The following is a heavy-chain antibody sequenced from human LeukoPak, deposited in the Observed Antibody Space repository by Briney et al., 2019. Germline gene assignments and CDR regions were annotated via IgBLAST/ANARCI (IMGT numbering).Heavy chain of an antibody. J-gene: IGHJ4*02. CDR1: GSSFSNYA. CDR3: AKCFYGLPSSYFDY. V-gene: IGHV3-23*01. CDR2: ISGSGGST. Sequence: GGSLRLSCAASGSSFSNYAMSWVRQAPGKGLEWVSGISGSGGSTYYADSVKGRFTISRDNSKNTLYLQVNSLRAEDTAVYYCAKCFYGLPSSYFDYWGQGTLVTVSS. D-gene: IGHD6-6*01.